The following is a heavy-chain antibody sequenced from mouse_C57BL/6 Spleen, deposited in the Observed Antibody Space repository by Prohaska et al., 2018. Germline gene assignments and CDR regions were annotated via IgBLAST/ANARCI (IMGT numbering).Heavy chain of an antibody. Sequence: GYAFSSSWMNWVKQRPGKGLEWIGRIYPGDGDTNYNGKFKGKATLTADKSSSTAYMQLSSLTSEDSAVYFCARHDYDDAMDYWGQGTSVTVSS. D-gene: IGHD2-4*01. CDR1: GYAFSSSW. CDR2: IYPGDGDT. V-gene: IGHV1-82*01. CDR3: ARHDYDDAMDY. J-gene: IGHJ4*01.